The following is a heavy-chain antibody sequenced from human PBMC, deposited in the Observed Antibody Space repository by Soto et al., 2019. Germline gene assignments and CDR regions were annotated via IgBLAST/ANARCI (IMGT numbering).Heavy chain of an antibody. Sequence: SVKVSCKVSGGTFSTYAISWVRQAPGQGLEWMGGIIPIFDTAKYAQKFQGRVTITADKSTNTVHMELSSLRSEDTAVYYCARQTVSSGWHYGNWFDPWGQGTLVTVSS. CDR1: GGTFSTYA. J-gene: IGHJ5*02. D-gene: IGHD6-19*01. V-gene: IGHV1-69*06. CDR2: IIPIFDTA. CDR3: ARQTVSSGWHYGNWFDP.